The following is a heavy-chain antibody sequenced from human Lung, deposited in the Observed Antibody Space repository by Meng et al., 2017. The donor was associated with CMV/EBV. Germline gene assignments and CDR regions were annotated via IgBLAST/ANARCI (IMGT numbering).Heavy chain of an antibody. CDR1: GFSFNHFV. CDR3: AKDMYWSQSYHGMDV. D-gene: IGHD2-8*02. J-gene: IGHJ6*02. CDR2: VSYDGSQK. Sequence: GXSXKTSXAASGFSFNHFVMHWVRQGPGKGLEGVAIVSYDGSQKYYADSVKGRFTISRDNSKNTLYLQMNSLRAEDTAVYYCAKDMYWSQSYHGMDVWGQGXTVTVSS. V-gene: IGHV3-30*14.